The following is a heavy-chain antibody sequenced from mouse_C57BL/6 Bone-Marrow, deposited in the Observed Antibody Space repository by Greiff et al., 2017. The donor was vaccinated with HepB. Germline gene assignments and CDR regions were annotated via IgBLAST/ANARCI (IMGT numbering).Heavy chain of an antibody. CDR1: GYAFSSSW. CDR3: ASSVLVFRPWFAY. Sequence: LVESGPELVKPGASVKISCKASGYAFSSSWMNWVKQRPGKGLEWIGRIYPGDGDTNYNGKFKGKATLTADKSSSTAYMQLSSLTSEDSAVYFCASSVLVFRPWFAYWGQGTLVTVSA. CDR2: IYPGDGDT. V-gene: IGHV1-82*01. J-gene: IGHJ3*01.